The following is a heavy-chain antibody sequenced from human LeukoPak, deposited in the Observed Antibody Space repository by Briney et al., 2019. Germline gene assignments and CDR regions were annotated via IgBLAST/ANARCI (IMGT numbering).Heavy chain of an antibody. Sequence: PSETLSLTCAVYGGSFSGYYWSWIRQPPGKGLEWIGETNHSGSTNYNPSLKSRVTISVDTSKNQFSLKLSSVTAADTAVYYCARGMVRENLDYWGQGTLVAVSS. V-gene: IGHV4-34*01. D-gene: IGHD3-10*01. CDR3: ARGMVRENLDY. J-gene: IGHJ4*02. CDR2: TNHSGST. CDR1: GGSFSGYY.